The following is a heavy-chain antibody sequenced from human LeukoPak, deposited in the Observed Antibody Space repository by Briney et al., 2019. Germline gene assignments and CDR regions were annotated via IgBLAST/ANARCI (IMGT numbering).Heavy chain of an antibody. V-gene: IGHV3-30-3*01. J-gene: IGHJ4*02. CDR3: AREPPQGYCSSTSCYSFDY. CDR1: GFTFSSYA. Sequence: GGSLRLSCAASGFTFSSYAMHWVRQAPGKGLEWVAVISYDGSNKYYADSVKGRFTISRDNSKNTLYLQMNSLRAEDTAVYYCAREPPQGYCSSTSCYSFDYWGQGTLVTVSS. D-gene: IGHD2-2*01. CDR2: ISYDGSNK.